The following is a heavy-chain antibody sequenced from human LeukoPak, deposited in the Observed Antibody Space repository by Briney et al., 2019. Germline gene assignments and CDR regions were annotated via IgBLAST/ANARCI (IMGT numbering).Heavy chain of an antibody. V-gene: IGHV1-2*02. D-gene: IGHD6-19*01. CDR3: ARVISSGWYYYYGMDV. CDR1: GYTFTDYS. CDR2: VTPKNGDT. J-gene: IGHJ6*02. Sequence: GASVKVSCKASGYTFTDYSIHWVRQAPGQGLEWMGWVTPKNGDTSYTPKFQGRVTMTRDTSISTAYMELSRLRSDDTAVYYCARVISSGWYYYYGMDVWGQGTTVTVSS.